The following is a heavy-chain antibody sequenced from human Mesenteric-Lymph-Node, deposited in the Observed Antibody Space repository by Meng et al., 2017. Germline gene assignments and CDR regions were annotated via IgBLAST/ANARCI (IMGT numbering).Heavy chain of an antibody. V-gene: IGHV3-33*01. CDR2: IWYDGSNK. CDR1: GLTFSSYG. J-gene: IGHJ4*02. Sequence: GGSLRLSCAASGLTFSSYGMHWVRQAPGKGLEWVAVIWYDGSNKYYADSVKGRFTISRDNSKNTLYLQMNSLRAEDTAVYYCARDRVVRGVIGEGPPDYWGQGTLVTVSS. CDR3: ARDRVVRGVIGEGPPDY. D-gene: IGHD3-10*01.